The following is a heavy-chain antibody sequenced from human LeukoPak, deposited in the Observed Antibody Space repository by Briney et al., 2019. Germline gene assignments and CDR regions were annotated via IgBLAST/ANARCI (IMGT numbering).Heavy chain of an antibody. CDR2: IIPIFGTA. D-gene: IGHD3-16*01. V-gene: IGHV1-69*05. Sequence: SVKVSCKASGGTFSSYAISWVRQAPGQGLERMGGIIPIFGTANYAQKFQGRVTITTDESTSTAYMELSSLRSEDTAVYYCARDPPPFMTSGIDAFDIWGQGTMVTVSS. CDR1: GGTFSSYA. CDR3: ARDPPPFMTSGIDAFDI. J-gene: IGHJ3*02.